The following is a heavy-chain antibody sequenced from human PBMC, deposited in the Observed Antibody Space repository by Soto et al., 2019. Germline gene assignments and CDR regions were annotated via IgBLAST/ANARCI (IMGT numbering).Heavy chain of an antibody. CDR3: ARGPIIPIFGVALDY. V-gene: IGHV4-34*01. J-gene: IGHJ4*02. Sequence: LSLTCAVYGGSFSGYYWSWIRQPPGKGLEWIGEINHSGSTNYNPSLKSRVTISVDTSKNQFSLKLSSVTAADTAVYYCARGPIIPIFGVALDYWGQGTLVTVSS. CDR1: GGSFSGYY. D-gene: IGHD3-3*01. CDR2: INHSGST.